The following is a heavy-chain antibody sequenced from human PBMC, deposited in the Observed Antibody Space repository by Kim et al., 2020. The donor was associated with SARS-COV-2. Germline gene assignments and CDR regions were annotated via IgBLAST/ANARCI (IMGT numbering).Heavy chain of an antibody. CDR1: GFTVSSNY. V-gene: IGHV3-53*01. CDR3: ARDTIDYGNDAFDI. D-gene: IGHD4-17*01. Sequence: GGSLRLSCAASGFTVSSNYMSWVRQAPGKGLEWVSVIYSGGSTYYADSVKGRFTISRDNSKNTLYLQMNSLRAEDTAVYYCARDTIDYGNDAFDIWGQGTMVTVSS. CDR2: IYSGGST. J-gene: IGHJ3*02.